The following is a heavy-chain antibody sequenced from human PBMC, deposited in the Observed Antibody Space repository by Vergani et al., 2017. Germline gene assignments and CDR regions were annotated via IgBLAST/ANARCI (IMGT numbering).Heavy chain of an antibody. D-gene: IGHD3-10*01. CDR3: ARVASSTPHPITMVRGVMRY. V-gene: IGHV1-2*02. J-gene: IGHJ4*02. CDR2: INPNSGGT. Sequence: QVQLVQSGAEVKKPGSSVKVSCKASGGTFTGYYMHWVRQAPGQGLEWMGWINPNSGGTNYAQKFQGRVTMTRDTSISTAYMELSRLRSDDTAVYYCARVASSTPHPITMVRGVMRYWGQGTLVTVSS. CDR1: GGTFTGYY.